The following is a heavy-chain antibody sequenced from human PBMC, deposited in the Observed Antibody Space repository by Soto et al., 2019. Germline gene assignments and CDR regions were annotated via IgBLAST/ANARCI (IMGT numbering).Heavy chain of an antibody. CDR3: ARVMVPFYYYGMDV. J-gene: IGHJ6*02. CDR1: GYTFTGYY. V-gene: IGHV1-2*02. CDR2: INPNSGGT. D-gene: IGHD6-13*01. Sequence: GASVKVSCKASGYTFTGYYMHWVRQAPGQGLEWMGWINPNSGGTNYAQKFQGRVTMTRDTSISTAYMELSRLRSDDTAVYYCARVMVPFYYYGMDVWGQGTTVTVS.